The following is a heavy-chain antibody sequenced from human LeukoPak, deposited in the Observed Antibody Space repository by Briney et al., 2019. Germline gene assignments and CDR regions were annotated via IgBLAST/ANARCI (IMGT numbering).Heavy chain of an antibody. D-gene: IGHD4-17*01. CDR3: ARSRYGDYDY. V-gene: IGHV1-2*02. CDR1: GYTFTSYG. CDR2: INPNSGGT. Sequence: VASVKVSCKASGYTFTSYGISWVRQAPGQGLEWMGWINPNSGGTNYAQKFQGRVTMTRDTSISTAYMELSRLRSDDTAVYYCARSRYGDYDYWGQGTLVTVSS. J-gene: IGHJ4*02.